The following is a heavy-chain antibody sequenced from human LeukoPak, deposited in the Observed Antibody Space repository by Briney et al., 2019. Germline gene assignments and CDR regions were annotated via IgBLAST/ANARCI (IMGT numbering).Heavy chain of an antibody. CDR2: IKYDVSEK. V-gene: IGHV3-7*01. D-gene: IGHD2-2*02. CDR3: ATGGQLLYRACYFDY. CDR1: GFIFSTYW. Sequence: PGGSLRLSCAASGFIFSTYWMSWVRQAPGKGLEWVANIKYDVSEKYYVDSVKGRFTISRDNAKNSLYLQMNNLRVEDTAVYYCATGGQLLYRACYFDYWGQGTLVTVSS. J-gene: IGHJ4*02.